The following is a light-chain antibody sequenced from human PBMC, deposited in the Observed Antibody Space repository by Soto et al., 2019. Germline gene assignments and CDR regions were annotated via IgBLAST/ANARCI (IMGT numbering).Light chain of an antibody. J-gene: IGKJ1*01. V-gene: IGKV1-33*01. Sequence: DIQVTQSPSSLSASVGDRVTITCQASQDIKNHLNWYQQKPGKAPKVLIYHAFNLETGVPSRFSGRVSGTDFTFTISSLQPEDIATYYCQQYDYLWTFGQGTKVEIK. CDR3: QQYDYLWT. CDR2: HAF. CDR1: QDIKNH.